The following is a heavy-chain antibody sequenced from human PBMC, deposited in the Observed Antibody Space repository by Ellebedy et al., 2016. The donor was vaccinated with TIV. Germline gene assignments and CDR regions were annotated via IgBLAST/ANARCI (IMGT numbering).Heavy chain of an antibody. Sequence: SETLSLXXTVSGGSISSDYWSWIRQPAGKGLEWIGRIYTSGSTDSNPSLKSRVTMSVDTSKNQFSLNLSSVTATDTAVYFCAREKGYYNSGMDVWGHGTTVTVSS. CDR2: IYTSGST. V-gene: IGHV4-4*07. CDR3: AREKGYYNSGMDV. CDR1: GGSISSDY. J-gene: IGHJ6*02.